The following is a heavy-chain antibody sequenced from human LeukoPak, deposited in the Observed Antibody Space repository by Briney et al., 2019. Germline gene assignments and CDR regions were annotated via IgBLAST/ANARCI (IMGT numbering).Heavy chain of an antibody. CDR3: ARDSGNALYYFDY. Sequence: GGSLRLSCAASGFTFSSYAMHWVRQAPGKGLEYLSAISSSGSSTYYAGSVKGRFTISRDNSKNTLYLLMGSLRAEDMAVYYCARDSGNALYYFDYWGPGTLVTVSS. CDR1: GFTFSSYA. J-gene: IGHJ4*02. V-gene: IGHV3-64*02. D-gene: IGHD2-8*01. CDR2: ISSSGSST.